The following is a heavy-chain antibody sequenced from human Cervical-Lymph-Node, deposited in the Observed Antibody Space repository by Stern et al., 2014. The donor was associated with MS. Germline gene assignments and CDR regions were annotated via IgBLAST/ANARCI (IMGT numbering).Heavy chain of an antibody. Sequence: VHLVESGGGVVQPGRSLKLSCVASGITFSGYAMHWVLQAPGKGLEWVTVLSSDGSNEYYADSAKGRFTISRDNSKNTVFLQMTSLRPEDTAFYYCARDVADGVGYFDVWGGGTLVAVSS. CDR1: GITFSGYA. J-gene: IGHJ2*01. V-gene: IGHV3-30-3*01. CDR3: ARDVADGVGYFDV. CDR2: LSSDGSNE. D-gene: IGHD2-15*01.